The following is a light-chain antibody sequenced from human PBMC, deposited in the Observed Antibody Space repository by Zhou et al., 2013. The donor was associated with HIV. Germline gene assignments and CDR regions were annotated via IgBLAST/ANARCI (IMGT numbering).Light chain of an antibody. CDR1: QDISTW. CDR3: LQHSGYPFT. CDR2: GAS. V-gene: IGKV1-12*02. Sequence: EIQMTQSPSSVSASVGDRVTITCRASQDISTWLAWYQQKPGKAPRLLIYGASTVQSGVPSRFSGSGSGTDFTLTISSLQPEDVATYYCLQHSGYPFTFGPGTKVDI. J-gene: IGKJ3*01.